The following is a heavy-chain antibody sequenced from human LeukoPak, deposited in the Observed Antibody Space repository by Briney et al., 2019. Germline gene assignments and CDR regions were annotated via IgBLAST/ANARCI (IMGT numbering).Heavy chain of an antibody. J-gene: IGHJ3*01. V-gene: IGHV3-23*01. CDR2: INGSGGST. D-gene: IGHD6-25*01. Sequence: GRSLRLSCAASAFTFSSYAMSWVRQAPGKGLEWVSDINGSGGSTYYADSVKGRFTISRDNSRSTVDLQMNSLRVEDTGIYYCARDEIPSGTWGEGTMVSVSS. CDR3: ARDEIPSGT. CDR1: AFTFSSYA.